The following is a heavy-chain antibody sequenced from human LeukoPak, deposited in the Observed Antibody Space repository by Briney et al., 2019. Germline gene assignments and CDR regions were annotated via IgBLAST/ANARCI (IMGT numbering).Heavy chain of an antibody. V-gene: IGHV1-8*02. CDR3: ARGRAGGRMVRGTRSLSDY. D-gene: IGHD3-10*01. Sequence: ASVKVSCKASGGTFSSSAISWVRQATGQGLEWMGWMNPNSGNTGYAQKFQGRVTMTRNTSISTAYMELSSLRSEDTAVYYCARGRAGGRMVRGTRSLSDYWGQGTLVTVSS. CDR1: GGTFSSSA. CDR2: MNPNSGNT. J-gene: IGHJ4*02.